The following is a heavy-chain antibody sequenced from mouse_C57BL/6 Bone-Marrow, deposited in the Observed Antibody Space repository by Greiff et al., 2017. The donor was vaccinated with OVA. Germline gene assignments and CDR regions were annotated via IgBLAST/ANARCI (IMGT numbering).Heavy chain of an antibody. CDR2: ISDGGSYT. V-gene: IGHV5-4*01. J-gene: IGHJ1*03. D-gene: IGHD1-1*01. CDR3: ARDRWVTTVVAHWYFDV. Sequence: EVQGVESGGGLVKPGGSLKLSCAASGFTFSSYAMSWVRQTPEKRLEWVATISDGGSYTYYPDNVKGRFTISRDNAKNNLYLQMSHLKSEDTAMYYCARDRWVTTVVAHWYFDVWGTGTTVTVSS. CDR1: GFTFSSYA.